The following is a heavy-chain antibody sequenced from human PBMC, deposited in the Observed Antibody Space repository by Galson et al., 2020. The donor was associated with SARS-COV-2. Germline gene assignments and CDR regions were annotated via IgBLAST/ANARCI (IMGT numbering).Heavy chain of an antibody. CDR1: GYHFTSYA. V-gene: IGHV1-3*04. J-gene: IGHJ6*02. CDR2: INTDNGNT. D-gene: IGHD4-17*01. CDR3: ARALEYGPYNYYYGMDV. Sequence: ASVKVSCKTSGYHFTSYAIHWVHQAPGQGLEWMGWINTDNGNTIYSQKFQGRVTITRDTSASTAYMELISVRSEETAVYYCARALEYGPYNYYYGMDVWGQGTTVTVS.